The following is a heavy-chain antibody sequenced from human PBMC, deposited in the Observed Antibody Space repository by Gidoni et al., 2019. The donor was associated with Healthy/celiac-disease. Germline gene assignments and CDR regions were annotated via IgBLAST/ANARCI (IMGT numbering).Heavy chain of an antibody. J-gene: IGHJ4*02. CDR1: GFTFDDYA. V-gene: IGHV3-9*01. CDR3: AKSIGGYPLYL. CDR2: ISWNRGSI. D-gene: IGHD5-12*01. Sequence: EVQLVESGGGLVQPGRSLRLSCAASGFTFDDYAMHWVRQAPGKGLEWVSGISWNRGSIGYADSVKGRFTISRDNAKNALYLQMNSLRAEDTALYYCAKSIGGYPLYLWGQGTLVTVSS.